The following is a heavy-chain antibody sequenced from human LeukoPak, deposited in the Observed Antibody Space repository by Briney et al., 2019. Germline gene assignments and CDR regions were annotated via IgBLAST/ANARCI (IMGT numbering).Heavy chain of an antibody. J-gene: IGHJ4*02. D-gene: IGHD4-17*01. CDR3: ARRPLRGPFDY. CDR2: ISYSGST. V-gene: IGHV4-59*08. CDR1: GGSISSYY. Sequence: SGTLSLTCTVSGGSISSYYWSRIRQPPGKGLEWIGYISYSGSTNYNPSLKSRVTISVDTSKNQLSLKLSSVTASDTAVYYCARRPLRGPFDYWGQGTLVTVSS.